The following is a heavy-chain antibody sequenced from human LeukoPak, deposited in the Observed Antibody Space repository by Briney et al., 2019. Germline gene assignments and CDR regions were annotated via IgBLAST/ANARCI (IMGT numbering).Heavy chain of an antibody. V-gene: IGHV4-39*01. Sequence: SETLSLTCTVSGGSISSSSYYWGWIRQPPGKGLEWIGSIYYSGSTYYNPSLKSRVTISVDTSKNQFSLKLSSVTAADTAVYYCAGSDYGDYATGYWGQGTLVTVSS. J-gene: IGHJ4*02. CDR2: IYYSGST. CDR1: GGSISSSSYY. D-gene: IGHD4-17*01. CDR3: AGSDYGDYATGY.